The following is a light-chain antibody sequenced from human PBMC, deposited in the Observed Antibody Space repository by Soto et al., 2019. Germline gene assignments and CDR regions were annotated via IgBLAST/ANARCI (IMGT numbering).Light chain of an antibody. CDR3: QQFDSPPLT. Sequence: DIQMTQSPSSLSASVGDRVTIICQASQDITNYLNWYQQKPGKAPKLLIHDSSNLETGVLSRFSGSGSGTYFSFTISSLQPEDIATYFCQQFDSPPLTFGQGTRLEIK. CDR2: DSS. J-gene: IGKJ5*01. CDR1: QDITNY. V-gene: IGKV1-33*01.